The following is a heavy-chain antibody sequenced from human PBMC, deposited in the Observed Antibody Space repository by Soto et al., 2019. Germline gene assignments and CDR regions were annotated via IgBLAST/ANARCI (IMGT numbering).Heavy chain of an antibody. CDR3: AKLPQYDILTGYLNYFDY. CDR1: GFSFSSYG. J-gene: IGHJ4*02. V-gene: IGHV3-30*18. Sequence: PGGSLRLSCAASGFSFSSYGMHWIRQPPGKGLEWVAVISYDGSNKYYADSVKGRIIISRDNSKNTLYLHMNSLSAEDTAVYYCAKLPQYDILTGYLNYFDYWGQGTLVTVSS. CDR2: ISYDGSNK. D-gene: IGHD3-9*01.